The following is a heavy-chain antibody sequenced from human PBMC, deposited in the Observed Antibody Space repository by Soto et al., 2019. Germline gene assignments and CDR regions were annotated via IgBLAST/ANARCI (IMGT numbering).Heavy chain of an antibody. CDR1: GFTFDDYA. D-gene: IGHD2-15*01. CDR3: AKDGGYCSGGSCYVLGWFDP. J-gene: IGHJ5*02. Sequence: EVQLVESGGGLVQPGRSLRLSCAASGFTFDDYAMHWVRQAPGKGLEWVSGISWNSGSIGYADSVKGRFTISSDNAKNSLYLQMNSLRAEDTALYYCAKDGGYCSGGSCYVLGWFDPWGQGTLVTVSS. V-gene: IGHV3-9*01. CDR2: ISWNSGSI.